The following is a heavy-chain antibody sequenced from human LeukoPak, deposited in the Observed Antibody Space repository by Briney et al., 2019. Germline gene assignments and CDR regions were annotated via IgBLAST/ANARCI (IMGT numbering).Heavy chain of an antibody. CDR2: ISSSGLTI. D-gene: IGHD2-15*01. J-gene: IGHJ4*02. Sequence: GGSLRLSCAASGFIFSSYDMNWVRQAPGKGLEWVSHISSSGLTIYYTDSVKGRFTISRDNAKNSLYLQMHSLRAEDTAVYYCARDYCSGGSCYSIDYWGQGTLVTVSS. CDR1: GFIFSSYD. V-gene: IGHV3-48*03. CDR3: ARDYCSGGSCYSIDY.